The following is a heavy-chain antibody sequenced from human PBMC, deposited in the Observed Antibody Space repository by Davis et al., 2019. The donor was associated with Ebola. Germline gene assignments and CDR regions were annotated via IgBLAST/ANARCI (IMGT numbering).Heavy chain of an antibody. CDR3: VRVGFDP. J-gene: IGHJ5*02. V-gene: IGHV3-48*01. Sequence: GGSLRLSCAASGFTFSSYSMNWVRQAPGKGPEWIAYISGTGYTIQYADSVKGRFTISRDNGENSVYLQMMSLRGEDTAVYYCVRVGFDPWGQGTLVTVSS. CDR1: GFTFSSYS. CDR2: ISGTGYTI.